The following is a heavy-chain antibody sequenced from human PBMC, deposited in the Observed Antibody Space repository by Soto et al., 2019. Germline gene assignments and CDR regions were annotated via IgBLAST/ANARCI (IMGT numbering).Heavy chain of an antibody. J-gene: IGHJ6*03. CDR2: ISSSSSTI. CDR3: ASGVYCSGGSCYSFRNYDYMDV. Sequence: EVQLVESGGGLVQPGGSLRLSCAASGFTFSSYSMNWVRQAPGKGLEWVSYISSSSSTIYYADSVKGRFTISRDNAKNSLYLQMNSLRAEDTAVYYCASGVYCSGGSCYSFRNYDYMDVWGKGTTVTVSS. D-gene: IGHD2-15*01. CDR1: GFTFSSYS. V-gene: IGHV3-48*01.